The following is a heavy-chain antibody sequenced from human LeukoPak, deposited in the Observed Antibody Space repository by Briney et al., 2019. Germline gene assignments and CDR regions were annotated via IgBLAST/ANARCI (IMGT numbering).Heavy chain of an antibody. CDR1: GFTFSSYW. D-gene: IGHD3-10*01. Sequence: GGSLRLSCAASGFTFSSYWMHWVRQAPGKGLVWVSRINPDGSRTSYADSVKGRFTISRDNAKNTLYLQMNSLRAEGTAVYYCVRVPSGSWYLDYWGQGTLVTVSS. CDR3: VRVPSGSWYLDY. V-gene: IGHV3-74*01. CDR2: INPDGSRT. J-gene: IGHJ4*02.